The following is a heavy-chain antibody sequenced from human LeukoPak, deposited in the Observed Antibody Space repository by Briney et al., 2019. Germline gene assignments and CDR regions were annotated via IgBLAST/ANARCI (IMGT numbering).Heavy chain of an antibody. Sequence: GASVKVSCKASGGTVSSYAISWVRQAPGQGLEWMGGIIPIFGTANYAPKFHGRVTITADESPSTAYMELSSLRSEDTAVYYCARAYCGGDCYHEYFQHWGQGTLVTVSS. CDR1: GGTVSSYA. CDR2: IIPIFGTA. D-gene: IGHD2-21*02. J-gene: IGHJ1*01. CDR3: ARAYCGGDCYHEYFQH. V-gene: IGHV1-69*13.